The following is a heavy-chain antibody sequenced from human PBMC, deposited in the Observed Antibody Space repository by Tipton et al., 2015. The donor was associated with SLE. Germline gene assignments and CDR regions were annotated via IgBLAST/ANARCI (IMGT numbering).Heavy chain of an antibody. Sequence: TLSLTCAVSGYSISSGYYWGWIRQPPGKGLEWIGSIYHSGSTYYNPSLKSRVTISVDTSKNQFSLKLSSVTAADTAVYYCASYSGYDSLFDYWGQGTLVTVSS. CDR2: IYHSGST. D-gene: IGHD5-12*01. V-gene: IGHV4-38-2*01. CDR3: ASYSGYDSLFDY. J-gene: IGHJ4*02. CDR1: GYSISSGYY.